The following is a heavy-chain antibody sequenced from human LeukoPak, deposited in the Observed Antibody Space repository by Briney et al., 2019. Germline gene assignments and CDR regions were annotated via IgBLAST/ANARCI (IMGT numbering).Heavy chain of an antibody. CDR2: INPNSGGT. Sequence: ASVKVSFKASGYSLTHYYIHWVRQAPGQGLEWMGRINPNSGGTNYAQKFQGRVTMTRDTSISTAYMELSRLRSDDTAVYYCTRDDTETSMPAWHWGQGTQVTVSS. D-gene: IGHD1-14*01. V-gene: IGHV1-2*06. CDR3: TRDDTETSMPAWH. J-gene: IGHJ4*02. CDR1: GYSLTHYY.